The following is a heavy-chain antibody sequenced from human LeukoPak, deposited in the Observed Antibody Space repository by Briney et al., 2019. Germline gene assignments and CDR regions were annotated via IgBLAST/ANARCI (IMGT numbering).Heavy chain of an antibody. CDR3: STWAFYHSLDV. D-gene: IGHD3/OR15-3a*01. J-gene: IGHJ4*02. Sequence: PGGSLRLSCAAPGFAFHAFDMQWVRQAPGKGLVWVSFINRDGGKTYYADSVRGRFTIARDNSKNSLYLQMNSLRTEDTAFYYCSTWAFYHSLDVWGLGTLVTVSS. CDR2: INRDGGKT. V-gene: IGHV3-43*02. CDR1: GFAFHAFD.